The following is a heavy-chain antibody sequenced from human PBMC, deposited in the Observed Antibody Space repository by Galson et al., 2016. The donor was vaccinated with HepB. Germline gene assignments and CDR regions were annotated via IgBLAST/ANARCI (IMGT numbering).Heavy chain of an antibody. CDR2: ISFDGSGE. V-gene: IGHV3-33*02. CDR3: ARDPPGSDYGLDV. Sequence: SLRLSCATSGFTFGSYEMHWVRQPPGKGLEWVAIISFDGSGEKYADSAKGRFTISRDNFQNTLFLQMSSLRVEDTAVYYRARDPPGSDYGLDVWGKGTTVTVSS. J-gene: IGHJ6*04. CDR1: GFTFGSYE.